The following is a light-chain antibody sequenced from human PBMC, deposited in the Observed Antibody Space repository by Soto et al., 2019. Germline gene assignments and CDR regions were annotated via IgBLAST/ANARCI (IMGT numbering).Light chain of an antibody. Sequence: QSALAQPRSVSGSPGQSVTISCTGSSSDVGGYNYVSWYQQHPGKVPKLMIYDVDKRPSGVPDRFSGSKSGNTASLTISGLQTDDEADYYCCAYAGSYTLRVFGVGTKLTVL. CDR3: CAYAGSYTLRV. J-gene: IGLJ2*01. CDR2: DVD. CDR1: SSDVGGYNY. V-gene: IGLV2-11*01.